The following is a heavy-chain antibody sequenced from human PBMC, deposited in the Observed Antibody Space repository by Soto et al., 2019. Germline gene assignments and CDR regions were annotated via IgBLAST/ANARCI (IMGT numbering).Heavy chain of an antibody. CDR3: ARGLGVGDYHDY. J-gene: IGHJ4*02. V-gene: IGHV3-33*01. Sequence: QVQLVESGGGVVQPGTSLRLSCAASGFTFSTYGMHWVRQAPGKGLEWVAVIWSDGSNKYYADSVKGRFTISRDNSKDTLYLQMNSLRVEDTALYYCARGLGVGDYHDYWGQGTLVTVSS. CDR2: IWSDGSNK. CDR1: GFTFSTYG. D-gene: IGHD3-10*01.